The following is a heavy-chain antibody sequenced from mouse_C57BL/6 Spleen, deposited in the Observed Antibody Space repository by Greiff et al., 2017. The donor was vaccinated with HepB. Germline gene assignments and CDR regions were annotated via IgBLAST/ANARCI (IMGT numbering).Heavy chain of an antibody. CDR1: GYTFTSYW. CDR3: TREDYDGSSYWYFDV. J-gene: IGHJ1*03. V-gene: IGHV1-5*01. CDR2: IYPGNSDT. Sequence: EVQLQQSGTVLARPGASVKMSCKTSGYTFTSYWMHWVKQRPGQGLEWIGAIYPGNSDTSYNQKFKGKATLTAVTSASTAYMALSSLTNEDSAFYYFTREDYDGSSYWYFDVWGTGTTVTVSS. D-gene: IGHD1-1*01.